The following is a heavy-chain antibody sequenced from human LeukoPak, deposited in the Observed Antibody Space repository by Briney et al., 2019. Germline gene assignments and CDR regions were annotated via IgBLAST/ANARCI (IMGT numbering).Heavy chain of an antibody. CDR2: IIPILGIA. CDR3: ARVQLWFQGGFDY. V-gene: IGHV1-69*04. D-gene: IGHD5-18*01. J-gene: IGHJ4*02. Sequence: ASVKVSCKASGGTFSSYAISWVRQAPGQGLEWMGRIIPILGIANYAQKFQGRVTITADKSTSTVYMELSSLRSEDTAVYYCARVQLWFQGGFDYWGQGTLVTVSS. CDR1: GGTFSSYA.